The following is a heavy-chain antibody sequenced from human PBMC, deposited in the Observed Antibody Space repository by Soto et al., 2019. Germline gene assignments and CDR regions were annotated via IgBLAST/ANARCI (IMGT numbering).Heavy chain of an antibody. V-gene: IGHV3-33*01. D-gene: IGHD5-18*01. CDR1: GFTFSSYG. CDR2: IWYDGSNK. CDR3: ARGYSYGYRYYYYGMDV. J-gene: IGHJ6*02. Sequence: PVGSLRLSCAASGFTFSSYGMHWVRQAPGKGLEWVAVIWYDGSNKYYADSVKGRFTISRDNSKNTLYLQMNSLRAEDTAVYYCARGYSYGYRYYYYGMDVWGQGTTVTVSS.